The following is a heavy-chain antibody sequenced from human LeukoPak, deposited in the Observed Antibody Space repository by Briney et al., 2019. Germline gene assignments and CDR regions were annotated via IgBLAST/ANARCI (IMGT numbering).Heavy chain of an antibody. CDR2: ISKSSSNI. J-gene: IGHJ4*02. CDR3: ARENSSSYVFDY. CDR1: GFTFSSYS. V-gene: IGHV3-21*01. D-gene: IGHD3-22*01. Sequence: GGSLRLSCAASGFTFSSYSMNWVRQPPGKGLEWVSSISKSSSNIYYADSVRGRLTISRDNAKNSLYLQMNSLRAEDTAVYYCARENSSSYVFDYWGQGILVTVSS.